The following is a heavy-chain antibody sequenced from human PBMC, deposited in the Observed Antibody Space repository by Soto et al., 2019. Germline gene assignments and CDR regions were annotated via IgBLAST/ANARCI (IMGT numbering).Heavy chain of an antibody. J-gene: IGHJ6*02. CDR3: ARDFEAGGSSFNGMDV. V-gene: IGHV3-30-3*01. Sequence: PGGSLRLSCAASGFTFSSYAVHWVRQAPGKGLEWVAVISYDGSNKYYADSVKGRFTISRDNSKNTLYLQMNSLRAEDTAVYYCARDFEAGGSSFNGMDVWGQGTTVTVSS. CDR2: ISYDGSNK. D-gene: IGHD6-13*01. CDR1: GFTFSSYA.